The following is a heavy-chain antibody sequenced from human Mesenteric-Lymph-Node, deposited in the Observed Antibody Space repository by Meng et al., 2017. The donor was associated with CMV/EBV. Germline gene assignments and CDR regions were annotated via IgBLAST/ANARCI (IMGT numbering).Heavy chain of an antibody. J-gene: IGHJ5*01. D-gene: IGHD5-12*01. CDR3: ARDVGDIGMTYDS. CDR1: GYIFTGYY. CDR2: IYPNTGGT. V-gene: IGHV1-2*02. Sequence: KASGYIFTGYYIRWVRQAPGRGLGWMGWIYPNTGGTKYAQKFQGRITMTRDTSISTAYMELSSLISDDTAVYYCARDVGDIGMTYDSWGQGTLVTVSS.